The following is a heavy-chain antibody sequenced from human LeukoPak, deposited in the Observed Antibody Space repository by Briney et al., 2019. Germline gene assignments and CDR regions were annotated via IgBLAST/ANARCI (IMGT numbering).Heavy chain of an antibody. CDR3: VVTDYGDY. CDR2: ISYDGSSK. Sequence: PGRSLRLSCAASAFTFSSYAIHCVRQAPGKGLEWVAIISYDGSSKYYADSVKGRFTISRDNSKNTLYLQMNSLRAEDTAVYYCVVTDYGDYWGRGTLVTVSS. D-gene: IGHD4-17*01. CDR1: AFTFSSYA. J-gene: IGHJ4*02. V-gene: IGHV3-30*04.